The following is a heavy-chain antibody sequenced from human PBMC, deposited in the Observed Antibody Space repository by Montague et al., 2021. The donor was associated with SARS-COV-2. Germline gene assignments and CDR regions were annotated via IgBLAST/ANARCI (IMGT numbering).Heavy chain of an antibody. J-gene: IGHJ6*02. CDR3: ARDDRRTSKWLYGLDV. CDR2: IYSGGST. D-gene: IGHD2-2*01. V-gene: IGHV3-53*01. CDR1: GLTVSTNY. Sequence: SLRLSCAASGLTVSTNYLTWVRQAPGRGLEWVSVIYSGGSTYYADSVKGRFTVSRDNSKNTVYLQMNSLRVEDTAIYYCARDDRRTSKWLYGLDVWGPGTPVTVSS.